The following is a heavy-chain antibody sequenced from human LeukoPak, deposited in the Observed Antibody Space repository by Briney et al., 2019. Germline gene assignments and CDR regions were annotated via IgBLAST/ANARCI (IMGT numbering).Heavy chain of an antibody. CDR3: VREDDTKVPAQRGDWFDP. Sequence: GGSLRLSCVVSGFTFNRYWMTWVRQAPGKGLEWVAKIKQDGSEKNYVESVKGRFTISRDNAKDSLYLQMNSLRAEDTVVYYCVREDDTKVPAQRGDWFDPWGQGTLVTVSS. CDR2: IKQDGSEK. CDR1: GFTFNRYW. V-gene: IGHV3-7*01. J-gene: IGHJ5*02. D-gene: IGHD2-2*01.